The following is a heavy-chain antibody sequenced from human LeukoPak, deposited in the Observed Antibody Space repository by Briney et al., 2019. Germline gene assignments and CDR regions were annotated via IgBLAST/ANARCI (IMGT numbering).Heavy chain of an antibody. CDR1: GGTFSSYA. CDR2: IIPIFGTA. D-gene: IGHD2-2*01. Sequence: SVKVSCKASGGTFSSYAISWVRQAPGQGLEWMGGIIPIFGTANYAQKFQGRVTITADESTSTAYMELSSLRSEDTAVYYCARDSPPYIPAAIPHTRYYGMDVWGQGTTVTVSS. CDR3: ARDSPPYIPAAIPHTRYYGMDV. V-gene: IGHV1-69*13. J-gene: IGHJ6*02.